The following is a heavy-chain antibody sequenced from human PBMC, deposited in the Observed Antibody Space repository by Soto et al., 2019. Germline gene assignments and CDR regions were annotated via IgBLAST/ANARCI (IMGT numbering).Heavy chain of an antibody. Sequence: QVQLVQSGAEVKKPGSSVKVSCTASGGTFSSYPISWVRQAPGQGLEWMGRIIPILDITDYAQRFQRRVTITADKSTSTAYMELSSLSADDTAVYYCARPTSTGTTSGYYFDYWGQGTLVTVSS. CDR2: IIPILDIT. D-gene: IGHD1-7*01. CDR3: ARPTSTGTTSGYYFDY. J-gene: IGHJ4*02. V-gene: IGHV1-69*02. CDR1: GGTFSSYP.